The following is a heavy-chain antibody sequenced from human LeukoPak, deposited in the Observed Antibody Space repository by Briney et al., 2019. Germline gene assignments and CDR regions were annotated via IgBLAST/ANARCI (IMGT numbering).Heavy chain of an antibody. D-gene: IGHD5-18*01. CDR3: ARNKGYSYGSYYFDY. CDR2: IYTSGST. V-gene: IGHV4-4*02. Sequence: PSGTLSLTCAVSGGSISSSNWWSWVRQPPGKGLEWIGRIYTSGSTNYNPSLKSRVTMSVDTSKNQFSLKLSSVTAADTAVYYCARNKGYSYGSYYFDYWGQGTLVTVSS. J-gene: IGHJ4*02. CDR1: GGSISSSNW.